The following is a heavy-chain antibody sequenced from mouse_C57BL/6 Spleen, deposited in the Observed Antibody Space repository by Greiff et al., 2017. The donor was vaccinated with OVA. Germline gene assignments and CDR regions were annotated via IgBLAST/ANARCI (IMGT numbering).Heavy chain of an antibody. J-gene: IGHJ2*01. Sequence: QVQLQQPGAELVMPGASVKLSCKASGYTFTSYWMHWVKQRPGQGLEWIGEIDPSDSYTNYNQKFKGKSTLTVDKSSSTAYMQLSSLTSEDSAVYYCARNLWPDYWGQGTTLTVSS. V-gene: IGHV1-69*01. CDR1: GYTFTSYW. CDR3: ARNLWPDY. D-gene: IGHD1-1*02. CDR2: IDPSDSYT.